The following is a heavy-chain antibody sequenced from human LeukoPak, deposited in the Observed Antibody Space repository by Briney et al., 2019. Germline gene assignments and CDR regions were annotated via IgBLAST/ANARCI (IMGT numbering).Heavy chain of an antibody. Sequence: GGSLRLSCAASGFTFSSYGMHWVRQAPGKGLEWVAVISYDGSNKYYADSVKGRFTISRDNSKNTLYLQMNSLRAEDTAVYYCAKERGYDILTGSIDYWGQGTLVTASS. CDR3: AKERGYDILTGSIDY. D-gene: IGHD3-9*01. CDR1: GFTFSSYG. J-gene: IGHJ4*02. CDR2: ISYDGSNK. V-gene: IGHV3-30*18.